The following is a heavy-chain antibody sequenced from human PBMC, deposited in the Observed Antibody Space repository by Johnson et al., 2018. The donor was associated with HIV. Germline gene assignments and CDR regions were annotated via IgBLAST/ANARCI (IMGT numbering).Heavy chain of an antibody. V-gene: IGHV3-30*03. J-gene: IGHJ3*02. CDR2: ISYDGSNK. CDR3: TTDLASDAFDI. Sequence: QVLLVESGGGLVQPGGSLRLSCAASGFTFSNAWMSWVRQAPGKGLEWVAVISYDGSNKYYADSVKGRFTISRDNSKNTLYLQMNSLKTEDTAVYYCTTDLASDAFDIWGQGTMVTVSS. CDR1: GFTFSNAW.